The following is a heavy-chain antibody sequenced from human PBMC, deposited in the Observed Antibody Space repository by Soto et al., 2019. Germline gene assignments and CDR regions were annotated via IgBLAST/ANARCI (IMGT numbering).Heavy chain of an antibody. J-gene: IGHJ6*02. D-gene: IGHD6-13*01. CDR2: IGTAGDT. CDR3: ARDMYSSSWYGGYSYGMDV. Sequence: GGSLRLSCAASGFTFSSYDMHWVRQATGKGLEWVSAIGTAGDTYYPGSVKGRFTISRENAKNSLYLQMNSLRAGDTAVYYCARDMYSSSWYGGYSYGMDVWGQGTTVTVAS. CDR1: GFTFSSYD. V-gene: IGHV3-13*01.